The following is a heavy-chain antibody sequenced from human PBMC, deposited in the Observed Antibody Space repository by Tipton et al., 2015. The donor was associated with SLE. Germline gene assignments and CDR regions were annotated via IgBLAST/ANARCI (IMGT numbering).Heavy chain of an antibody. Sequence: TLSLTCAVYGGSFSGYYWSWIRQSPGKGLEWIGEINHSGSTNYNPSLKSRVTISVDTSKNQFSLKLSSVTAADTAVYYCARVLDYFRYFDLWGRGTLVTVSS. CDR3: ARVLDYFRYFDL. V-gene: IGHV4-34*01. D-gene: IGHD2/OR15-2a*01. CDR2: INHSGST. J-gene: IGHJ2*01. CDR1: GGSFSGYY.